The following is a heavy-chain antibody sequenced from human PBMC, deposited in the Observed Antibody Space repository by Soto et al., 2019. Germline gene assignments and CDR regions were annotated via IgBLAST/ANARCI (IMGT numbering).Heavy chain of an antibody. CDR3: ARDFPPLFRGSGSYYNQRRPYFDY. CDR1: GYTFTSYG. J-gene: IGHJ4*02. V-gene: IGHV1-18*04. D-gene: IGHD3-10*01. CDR2: ISAYNGNT. Sequence: GASVKVTCKASGYTFTSYGISWVRQAPGQGLEWMGWISAYNGNTNYAQKLQGRVTMTTDTSTSTAYMELRSLRSDDTAVYYCARDFPPLFRGSGSYYNQRRPYFDYWGQGTLVTVSS.